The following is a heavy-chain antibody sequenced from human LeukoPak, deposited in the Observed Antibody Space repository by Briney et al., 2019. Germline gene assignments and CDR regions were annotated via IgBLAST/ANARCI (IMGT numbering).Heavy chain of an antibody. V-gene: IGHV4-39*07. CDR1: GGSISSSSYY. D-gene: IGHD3-22*01. J-gene: IGHJ4*02. CDR2: IYYSGST. Sequence: SETLSLTCTVSGGSISSSSYYWGWIRQPPGKGLEWIGSIYYSGSTYYHPSLKSRVTISVDTSKNQFSLKLSSVTAADTAVYYCARGANYYDSSGYYGPPLAADYWGQGTLVTVSS. CDR3: ARGANYYDSSGYYGPPLAADY.